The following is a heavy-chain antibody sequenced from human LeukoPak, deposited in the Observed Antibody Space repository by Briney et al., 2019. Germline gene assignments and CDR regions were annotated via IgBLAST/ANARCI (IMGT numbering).Heavy chain of an antibody. CDR3: ASALYSNSGFDY. V-gene: IGHV1-2*02. D-gene: IGHD6-6*01. CDR1: GYSFTAYY. CDR2: INPNSGGT. Sequence: ASVKVSCKASGYSFTAYYIHWVRQAPGQGPEWMGWINPNSGGTKYAQKFQGRVTMTRGTSISTVYIEVSRLTSDDTAVYYCASALYSNSGFDYWGQGTLVTVSS. J-gene: IGHJ4*02.